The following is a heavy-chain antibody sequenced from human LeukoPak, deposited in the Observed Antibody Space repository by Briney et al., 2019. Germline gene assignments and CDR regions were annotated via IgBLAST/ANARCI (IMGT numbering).Heavy chain of an antibody. J-gene: IGHJ6*02. CDR2: IYHSGST. CDR1: GVSISTYY. Sequence: SETLSLTCSVSGVSISTYYWNWIRQPPGKGLEWIGEIYHSGSTNYNPSLKSRVTISVDKSKNQFSLKLSSVTAEDTAVYYCARDQRMYSSPGWQWLVSLYYYYYGMDVWSQGTTVTVSS. CDR3: ARDQRMYSSPGWQWLVSLYYYYYGMDV. D-gene: IGHD6-19*01. V-gene: IGHV4-59*12.